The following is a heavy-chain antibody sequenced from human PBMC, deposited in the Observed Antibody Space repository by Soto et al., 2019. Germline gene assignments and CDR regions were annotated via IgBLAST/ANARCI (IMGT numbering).Heavy chain of an antibody. CDR3: AKDLGGYGSGSYSKGADAFDI. CDR2: ISGSGGST. Sequence: SGGSLRLSCAASGFTFSSYAMSWVRQAPGKGLEWVSAISGSGGSTYYADSVKGRFTISRDNSKNTLYLQMNSLRAEDTAVYYCAKDLGGYGSGSYSKGADAFDIWGQGTMVTVSS. D-gene: IGHD3-10*01. CDR1: GFTFSSYA. J-gene: IGHJ3*02. V-gene: IGHV3-23*01.